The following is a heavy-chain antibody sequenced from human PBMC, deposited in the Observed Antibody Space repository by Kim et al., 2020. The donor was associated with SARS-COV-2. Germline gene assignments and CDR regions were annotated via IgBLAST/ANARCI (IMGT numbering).Heavy chain of an antibody. Sequence: ASVKVSCKASGYTFTNFGITWVRQAPGKGFEWMGWITTYNGKTNYAQNLQGRVTMTRDTSTSTAYMELRSLRSDDTAVYYCARGSGYYYGMDVWGQGTTVIVSS. J-gene: IGHJ6*02. CDR2: ITTYNGKT. CDR3: ARGSGYYYGMDV. CDR1: GYTFTNFG. V-gene: IGHV1-18*01.